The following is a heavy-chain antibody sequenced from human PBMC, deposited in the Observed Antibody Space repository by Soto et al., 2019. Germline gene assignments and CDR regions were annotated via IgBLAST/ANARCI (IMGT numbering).Heavy chain of an antibody. D-gene: IGHD6-19*01. J-gene: IGHJ6*02. CDR2: IWYDGSNK. CDR3: ARDVWSSGWPYYYYGMDV. Sequence: GGSLRLSCAASGFTFSSYGMHWVRQAPGKGLEWVAVIWYDGSNKYYADSVKGRFTISRDNSKNTLYLQMNSLRAEDTAVYYCARDVWSSGWPYYYYGMDVWGQGTTVTVSS. V-gene: IGHV3-33*01. CDR1: GFTFSSYG.